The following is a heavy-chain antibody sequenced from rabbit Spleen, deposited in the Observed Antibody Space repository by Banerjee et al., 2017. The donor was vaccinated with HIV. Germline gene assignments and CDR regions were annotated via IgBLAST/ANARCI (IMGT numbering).Heavy chain of an antibody. D-gene: IGHD4-1*01. CDR1: GVSFTSDCY. CDR3: ARDLDGVIGWNFGW. J-gene: IGHJ3*01. CDR2: IDTGSSGFT. Sequence: QSLEESGGDLVKPGASLTLTCTASGVSFTSDCYMCWVRQAPGKGLEWIACIDTGSSGFTYFASWAKGRFTSSKTSSTTVTLQVTSLTAADTATYFCARDLDGVIGWNFGWWGQGTLVTVS. V-gene: IGHV1S40*01.